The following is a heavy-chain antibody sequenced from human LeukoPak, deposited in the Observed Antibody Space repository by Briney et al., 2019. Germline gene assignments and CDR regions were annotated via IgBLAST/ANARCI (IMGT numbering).Heavy chain of an antibody. Sequence: ASVKVSCKASGYTFTGYYMHWVRQAPGQGLEWMGWINPNSGGTNYAQKFQGRVTMTRDTSITTAYMELSGLRSDDTAVYYCARGDSGTWSFDYWGQGTLVTVSS. CDR3: ARGDSGTWSFDY. V-gene: IGHV1-2*02. CDR1: GYTFTGYY. D-gene: IGHD6-13*01. CDR2: INPNSGGT. J-gene: IGHJ4*02.